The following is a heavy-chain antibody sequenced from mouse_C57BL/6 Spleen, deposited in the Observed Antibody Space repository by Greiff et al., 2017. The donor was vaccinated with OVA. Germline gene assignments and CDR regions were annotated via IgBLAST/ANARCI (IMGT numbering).Heavy chain of an antibody. J-gene: IGHJ1*03. Sequence: VMLQQSGAELARPGASVKLSCKASGYTFTSYGISWVKQRTGQGLEWIGEIYPRSGNTYYNEKFKGKATLTADKSSSTAYMELRSLTSEDSAVYFCARYDYGSSFWYFDVWGTGTTVTVSS. D-gene: IGHD1-1*01. CDR2: IYPRSGNT. CDR1: GYTFTSYG. CDR3: ARYDYGSSFWYFDV. V-gene: IGHV1-81*01.